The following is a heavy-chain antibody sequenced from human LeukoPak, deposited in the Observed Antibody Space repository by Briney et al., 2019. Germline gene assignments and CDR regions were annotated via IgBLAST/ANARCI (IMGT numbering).Heavy chain of an antibody. CDR2: IDHSGIT. CDR3: ASGDGEGWHHY. J-gene: IGHJ4*02. V-gene: IGHV4-34*01. CDR1: GGSFSDYY. D-gene: IGHD3-10*01. Sequence: SETLSLTCVVYGGSFSDYYWSWIRQPPGKGLEWIGEIDHSGITNYNPSLKSRVSISVDTSKNQFSLNLSSVTAADTAVYYCASGDGEGWHHYWGQGTLVAVST.